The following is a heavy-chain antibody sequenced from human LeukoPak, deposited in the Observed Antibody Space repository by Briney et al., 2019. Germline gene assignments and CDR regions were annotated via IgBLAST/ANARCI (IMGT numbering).Heavy chain of an antibody. D-gene: IGHD2-2*01. Sequence: GESLKISCKGSGYSFNTYWIGWVRQMPGKGLEWMGIIYPGDSDTKYSPSFQGQVTISADKSINTAYLQWSSLKASDTAMYYCARHEGYCISSSCSDTFDIWGQGTMVTVSS. CDR1: GYSFNTYW. J-gene: IGHJ3*02. CDR3: ARHEGYCISSSCSDTFDI. CDR2: IYPGDSDT. V-gene: IGHV5-51*01.